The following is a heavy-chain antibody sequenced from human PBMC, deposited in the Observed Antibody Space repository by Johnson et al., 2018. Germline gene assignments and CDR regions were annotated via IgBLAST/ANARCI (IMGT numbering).Heavy chain of an antibody. Sequence: EVQLLESGGGLVKPGGSLRLSCAASGFTFSSYSMNWVRQAPGKGLECVSSISSSSSYIFYTDSVKGRFTISRDNAQNSLYLQMNSLRAEDTAVYYCARKLKYGSGSYGLDIWGQGTMVTVSS. D-gene: IGHD3-10*01. CDR3: ARKLKYGSGSYGLDI. V-gene: IGHV3-21*01. CDR2: ISSSSSYI. CDR1: GFTFSSYS. J-gene: IGHJ3*02.